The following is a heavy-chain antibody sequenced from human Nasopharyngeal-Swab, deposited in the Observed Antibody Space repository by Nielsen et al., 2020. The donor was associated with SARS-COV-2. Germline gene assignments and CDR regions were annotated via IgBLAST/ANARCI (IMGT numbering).Heavy chain of an antibody. CDR2: IYYSGST. V-gene: IGHV4-30-4*01. D-gene: IGHD2-2*01. CDR3: ARDAAGYCSSTSCYAVTGMDV. J-gene: IGHJ6*02. Sequence: WIRQPPGKGLEWIGYIYYSGSTYYNPSLKSRVTISVDTSKNQFSLKLSSVTAADTAVYYCARDAAGYCSSTSCYAVTGMDVWGQGTTVTVSS.